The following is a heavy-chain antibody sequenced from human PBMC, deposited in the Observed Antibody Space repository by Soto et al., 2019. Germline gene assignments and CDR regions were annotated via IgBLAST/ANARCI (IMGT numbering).Heavy chain of an antibody. CDR3: ATLMVAAYDSFYI. D-gene: IGHD2-15*01. CDR1: GDSVSSGSYY. Sequence: SETLSLTCTVSGDSVSSGSYYWSWIRQPPGKGLEWIGYIYYSGSTDYNPSLKSRVTISVDTSKNQFSLKLSSVTAADTAVYYCATLMVAAYDSFYIWRQGTMVTVSS. CDR2: IYYSGST. V-gene: IGHV4-61*01. J-gene: IGHJ3*02.